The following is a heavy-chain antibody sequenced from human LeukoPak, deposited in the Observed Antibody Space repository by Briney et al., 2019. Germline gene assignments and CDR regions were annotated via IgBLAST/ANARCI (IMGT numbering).Heavy chain of an antibody. Sequence: ASVRVSCKASGYTFSGSYIHWVRQAPGQGLEWLGRINPNSGDTNYAQNLHGRVTMTRDTSITTAYMELNSLTSDDTAVYFCARSAEHCNNGVCFTDYYMDVWGKGTTVTVSS. D-gene: IGHD2-8*01. CDR3: ARSAEHCNNGVCFTDYYMDV. CDR2: INPNSGDT. J-gene: IGHJ6*03. V-gene: IGHV1-2*06. CDR1: GYTFSGSY.